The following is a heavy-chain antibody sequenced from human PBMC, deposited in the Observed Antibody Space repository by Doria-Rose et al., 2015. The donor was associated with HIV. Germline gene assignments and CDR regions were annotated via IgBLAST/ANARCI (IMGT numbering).Heavy chain of an antibody. Sequence: QESGPVLVKPTETLTLTCTVSGVSLSSPGMGVSWIRQPPGKALEWLANIFSDDERSYKTSLKSRLTISRGTSRGQAVLTMTDMDPVDTATYYCARIKSSRWYHKYYFDFWGQGTLVIVSA. D-gene: IGHD6-13*01. V-gene: IGHV2-26*01. CDR1: GVSLSSPGMG. CDR2: IFSDDER. CDR3: ARIKSSRWYHKYYFDF. J-gene: IGHJ4*02.